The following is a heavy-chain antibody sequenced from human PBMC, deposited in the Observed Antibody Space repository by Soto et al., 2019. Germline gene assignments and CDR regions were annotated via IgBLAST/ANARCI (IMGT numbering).Heavy chain of an antibody. Sequence: QITLKESGPTLVKPTQTLTLTCTYSGITLSSGVEGVGWIRQAPGEALEWLVLIYWNDDRYFNPSLRHRLTITRDTSKNQVVLTMTNMDPVDTATYYCAHRLPGPSRYGVWGQGTTVTVSS. CDR2: IYWNDDR. CDR3: AHRLPGPSRYGV. D-gene: IGHD5-18*01. V-gene: IGHV2-5*01. CDR1: GITLSSGVEG. J-gene: IGHJ6*02.